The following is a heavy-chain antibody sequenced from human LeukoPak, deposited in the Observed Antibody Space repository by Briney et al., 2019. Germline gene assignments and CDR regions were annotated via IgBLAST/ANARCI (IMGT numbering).Heavy chain of an antibody. D-gene: IGHD5-12*01. V-gene: IGHV1-18*01. CDR2: ISGHQGNT. J-gene: IGHJ4*02. Sequence: ASVKVSCKASGYTFSTSGITWVRQARGQGLEWMAWISGHQGNTKYAQNFQGRVTMTIDTSTSTAYMDLRSLRSDDTAIYFCARSDLATITAGPFEYWGQGTLVAVSS. CDR1: GYTFSTSG. CDR3: ARSDLATITAGPFEY.